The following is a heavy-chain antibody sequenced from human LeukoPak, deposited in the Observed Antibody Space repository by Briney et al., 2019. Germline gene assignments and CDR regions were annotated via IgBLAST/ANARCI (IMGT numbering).Heavy chain of an antibody. CDR2: FYSGGST. CDR3: ARDLTGPYGDDY. D-gene: IGHD3-9*01. Sequence: GGSLRLSCVASGFTVSSNYMSWVRQAPGKGLEWVSMFYSGGSTFYADSVKGRFTIARDSSKNTLYLQMNTLRAEDTAVYYCARDLTGPYGDDYWGQGTLVTVSS. V-gene: IGHV3-66*01. CDR1: GFTVSSNY. J-gene: IGHJ4*02.